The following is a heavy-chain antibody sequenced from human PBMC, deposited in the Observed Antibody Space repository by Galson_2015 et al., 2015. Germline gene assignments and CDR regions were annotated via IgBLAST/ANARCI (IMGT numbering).Heavy chain of an antibody. CDR2: ISGYNGKT. CDR1: GYTFTTYG. D-gene: IGHD2-8*02. J-gene: IGHJ4*02. Sequence: SVKVSCKASGYTFTTYGISWTRQAPGQGLEWMGWISGYNGKTDYAQKFQGRVTVTTDTSTRTAYMELRSLRSDDTALYYCARTILDCSGGVCYKYWGQGTQVTVSS. V-gene: IGHV1-18*01. CDR3: ARTILDCSGGVCYKY.